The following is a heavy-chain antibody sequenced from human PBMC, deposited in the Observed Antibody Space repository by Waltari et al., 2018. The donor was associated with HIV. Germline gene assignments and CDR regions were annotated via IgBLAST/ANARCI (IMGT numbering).Heavy chain of an antibody. CDR3: TSTGGGITDY. CDR2: IKSEDDGGTT. D-gene: IGHD2-15*01. V-gene: IGHV3-15*01. J-gene: IGHJ4*02. Sequence: EVQLVESGGGLVKPVESLRLSCATSGFTLTNAWMSWCRQAPGQGLEWVGRIKSEDDGGTTDYAAPVKGRFTISRDDSKNALDLQMSSLKTEDTALYYCTSTGGGITDYWGQGTLVTVSS. CDR1: GFTLTNAW.